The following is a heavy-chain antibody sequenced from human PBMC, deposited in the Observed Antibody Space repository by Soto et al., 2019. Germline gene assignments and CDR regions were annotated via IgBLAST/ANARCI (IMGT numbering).Heavy chain of an antibody. V-gene: IGHV1-18*01. CDR3: AREGVAPYYYYGMDV. CDR1: GYTFTRSG. J-gene: IGHJ6*02. CDR2: ISSYNGDT. D-gene: IGHD5-12*01. Sequence: QVQLVQSGAEVKKPGASVKVSCKASGYTFTRSGISWVRQAPGQGPEWMGGISSYNGDTNYAQTFQGRVTMTTDTPTSTAYMELRSLRSDDTAVYYCAREGVAPYYYYGMDVWGQGTPVTVSS.